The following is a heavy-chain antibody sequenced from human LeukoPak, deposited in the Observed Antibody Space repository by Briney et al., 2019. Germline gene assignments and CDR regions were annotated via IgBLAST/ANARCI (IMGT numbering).Heavy chain of an antibody. J-gene: IGHJ4*02. D-gene: IGHD2-15*01. V-gene: IGHV1-2*06. CDR2: INPNSGGT. Sequence: ASVKVSCMASGYTFTGYYMHWVRQAPGQGLEWMGRINPNSGGTNYAQKFQGRVTMTRDTSISTAYMELSRLRSDDTAVYYCARILLCSGGSCPSVGVDYWGQGTLVTVSS. CDR3: ARILLCSGGSCPSVGVDY. CDR1: GYTFTGYY.